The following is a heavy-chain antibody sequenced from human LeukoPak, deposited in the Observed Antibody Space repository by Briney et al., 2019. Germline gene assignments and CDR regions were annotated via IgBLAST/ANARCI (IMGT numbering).Heavy chain of an antibody. CDR2: INEDGST. V-gene: IGHV4-34*01. Sequence: SETLSLTCAVFGGSFSGYHWSWIRQPPGKGLEWIGEINEDGSTNFHPSLKSRVTISVDASKNQFSLKLSSVTAADTAVYYCARAPINSGSYGAFDYWGQGTLVTVSS. D-gene: IGHD1-26*01. CDR1: GGSFSGYH. CDR3: ARAPINSGSYGAFDY. J-gene: IGHJ4*02.